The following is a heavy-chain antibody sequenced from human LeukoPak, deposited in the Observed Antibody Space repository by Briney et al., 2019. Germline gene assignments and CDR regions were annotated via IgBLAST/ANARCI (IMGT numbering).Heavy chain of an antibody. CDR2: IYSDGTT. V-gene: IGHV3-53*01. D-gene: IGHD3-22*01. Sequence: GGSLRLSCAASGITASSQYMSWVRQAPGKGLEWVSVIYSDGTTYYADSVKGRFTISRDNSKNTLYLQMNSLRAEDTAVYYCAKPPQSLVVVIHLDYWGQGTLVTVSS. CDR1: GITASSQY. J-gene: IGHJ4*02. CDR3: AKPPQSLVVVIHLDY.